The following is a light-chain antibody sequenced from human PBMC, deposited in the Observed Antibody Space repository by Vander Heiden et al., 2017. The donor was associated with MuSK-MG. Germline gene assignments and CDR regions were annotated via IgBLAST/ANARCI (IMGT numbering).Light chain of an antibody. CDR1: NSGGRS. CDR2: QGT. CDR3: QAWDRTTAKV. V-gene: IGLV3-1*01. Sequence: SYALTQPPPVSVSPAHTANLPRSGDNSGGRSPRWYQQKPGPSPVLVIYQGTKRPAGIPERFSASSSGTTATPTIGGTQAVDDADYYCQAWDRTTAKVFGGGTMLTVL. J-gene: IGLJ2*01.